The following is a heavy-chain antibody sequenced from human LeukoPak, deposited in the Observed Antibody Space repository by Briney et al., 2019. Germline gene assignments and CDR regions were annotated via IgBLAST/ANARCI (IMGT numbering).Heavy chain of an antibody. J-gene: IGHJ5*02. Sequence: ASVNVSCMASGYSFTSNGISWVRQATGQGLERMGWISAYNGNTNYAQKLQGRVTMTTDTSTSTAYMELRSLRSDDTAVYYCAREYYDSSGYRGNWFDPWGQGTLVTVSS. CDR3: AREYYDSSGYRGNWFDP. CDR1: GYSFTSNG. D-gene: IGHD3-22*01. CDR2: ISAYNGNT. V-gene: IGHV1-18*01.